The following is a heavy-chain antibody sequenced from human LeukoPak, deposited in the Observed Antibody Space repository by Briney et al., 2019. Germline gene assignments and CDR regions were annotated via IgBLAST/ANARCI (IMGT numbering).Heavy chain of an antibody. D-gene: IGHD5-18*01. CDR1: GFTFSNAW. Sequence: GGSLRLSCAASGFTFSNAWMSWVRQAPGKGLEWVGRIKSKTDGGTTDYAAPVKGRFTISRGDSKNTLYLQMNSLKTEDTAVYYCTTESGYSYGPNWFDPWGQGTLVTVSS. CDR2: IKSKTDGGTT. J-gene: IGHJ5*02. V-gene: IGHV3-15*01. CDR3: TTESGYSYGPNWFDP.